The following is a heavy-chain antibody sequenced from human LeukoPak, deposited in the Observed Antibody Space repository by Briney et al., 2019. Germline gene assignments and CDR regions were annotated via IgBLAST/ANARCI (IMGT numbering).Heavy chain of an antibody. D-gene: IGHD1-26*01. CDR1: GYTFTSYG. CDR3: ARDLKGATDY. J-gene: IGHJ4*02. Sequence: GASVKVSCKASGYTFTSYGISWVRQAPGQGLEWLGWINPTSGGTNYAQKFRGRVTMTRDTSISTAYMDLSRLTSDDTAMYYCARDLKGATDYWGQGTLVTVSS. V-gene: IGHV1-2*02. CDR2: INPTSGGT.